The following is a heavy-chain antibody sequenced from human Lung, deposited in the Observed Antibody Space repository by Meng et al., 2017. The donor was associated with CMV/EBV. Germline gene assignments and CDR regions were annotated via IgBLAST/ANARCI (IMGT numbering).Heavy chain of an antibody. J-gene: IGHJ4*02. D-gene: IGHD5-18*01. CDR1: GFTFSSYS. Sequence: GESLKISCAASGFTFSSYSMNWVRQAPGKGLEWVSSISSSSSYIYYADSVKGRFTISRDNAKNSQYLQMNSLRAEDTAVYYCARDNSYGDEYYVDYWGQGTLVTVSS. V-gene: IGHV3-21*01. CDR2: ISSSSSYI. CDR3: ARDNSYGDEYYVDY.